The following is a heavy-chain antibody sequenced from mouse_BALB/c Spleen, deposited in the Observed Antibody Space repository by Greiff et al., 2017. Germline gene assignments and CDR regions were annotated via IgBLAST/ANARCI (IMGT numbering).Heavy chain of an antibody. Sequence: QVHVKQSGAELVKPGASVKLSCKASGYTFTSYYMYWVKQRPGQGLEWIGEINPSNGGTNFNEKFKSKATLTVDKSSSTAYMQLSSLTSEDSAVYYCTRGSYYGSSRFAYWGQGTLVTVSA. D-gene: IGHD1-1*01. CDR2: INPSNGGT. CDR3: TRGSYYGSSRFAY. V-gene: IGHV1S81*02. CDR1: GYTFTSYY. J-gene: IGHJ3*01.